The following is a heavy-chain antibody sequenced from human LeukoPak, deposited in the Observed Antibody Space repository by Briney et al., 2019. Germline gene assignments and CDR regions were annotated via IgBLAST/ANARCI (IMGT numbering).Heavy chain of an antibody. CDR2: SDGSNT. V-gene: IGHV3-74*01. CDR1: GFTFGSSY. D-gene: IGHD6-19*01. Sequence: GGSLRLSCAASGFTFGSSYMHWVRQVPGKGLVWVSRSDGSNTNYADSVKGRFTISRDNAKNSLYLQMNSLRAEDTAVYYCARDRQCLVGGYYYYYYGMDVWGQGTTVTVSS. CDR3: ARDRQCLVGGYYYYYYGMDV. J-gene: IGHJ6*02.